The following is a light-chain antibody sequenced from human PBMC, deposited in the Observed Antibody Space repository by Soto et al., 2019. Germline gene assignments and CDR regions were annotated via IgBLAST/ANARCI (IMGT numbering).Light chain of an antibody. CDR1: QSVSSF. V-gene: IGKV3-11*01. CDR3: SQRLKCPEDS. CDR2: DAS. Sequence: EIVLTQSPATLSSAPGERATLSCRASQSVSSFLAWYQVKPGQAPRLLMYDASNRATGIPARFSGSGSGTDFTSTISRPAPDYFSVYLCSQRLKCPEDSFGGGTKVEIK. J-gene: IGKJ4*01.